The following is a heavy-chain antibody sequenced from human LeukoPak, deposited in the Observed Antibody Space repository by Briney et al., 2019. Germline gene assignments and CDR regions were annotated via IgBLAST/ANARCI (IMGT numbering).Heavy chain of an antibody. V-gene: IGHV4-59*01. D-gene: IGHD6-19*01. CDR3: ARDLYSSQTHYYYHYMDV. CDR1: GGSISSYY. CDR2: IYYSGST. Sequence: SETLSLTCTVSGGSISSYYWSWIRQPPGKGLEWIGYIYYSGSTNYNPSLKSRVTISVDTSKNQFSLKLSSVTAADTAVYYCARDLYSSQTHYYYHYMDVWGKGTTVTVSS. J-gene: IGHJ6*03.